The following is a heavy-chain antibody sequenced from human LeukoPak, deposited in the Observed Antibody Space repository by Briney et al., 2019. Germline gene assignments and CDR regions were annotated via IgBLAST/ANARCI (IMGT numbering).Heavy chain of an antibody. CDR2: ISSSGSTI. Sequence: GGSLRLSCAASGFTFSDYYMSWIRQAPGKGLEWVSYISSSGSTIYYADSVKGRFTISRDNAKNSLYLQMNSLRAEDTAVCYCARATGHYDILTGYYNVGYFDYWGQGTLVTVSS. J-gene: IGHJ4*02. CDR1: GFTFSDYY. V-gene: IGHV3-11*01. CDR3: ARATGHYDILTGYYNVGYFDY. D-gene: IGHD3-9*01.